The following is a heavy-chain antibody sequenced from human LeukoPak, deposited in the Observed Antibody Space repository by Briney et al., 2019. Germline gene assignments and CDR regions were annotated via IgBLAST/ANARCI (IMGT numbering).Heavy chain of an antibody. CDR1: GFSFISYG. V-gene: IGHV3-30*18. CDR3: AKRPSDYGDYVSYFDY. CDR2: ISDDGRRK. J-gene: IGHJ4*02. Sequence: GGFLRLSCAASGFSFISYGMHWVRQAPGKGLEWVGVISDDGRRKDYADSVKGRFTISRDNSKDTLYLQMNSLRAEDTAVYYCAKRPSDYGDYVSYFDYWGQGTLVTVSS. D-gene: IGHD4-17*01.